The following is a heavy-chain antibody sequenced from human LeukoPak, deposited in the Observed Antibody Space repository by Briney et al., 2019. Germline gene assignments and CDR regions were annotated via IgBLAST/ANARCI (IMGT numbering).Heavy chain of an antibody. Sequence: SETLSLTCTVSGGSISSYYWSWIRQPAGKGLEWIGRIYTSGSTNYNPSLKSRVTMSVDTSKNQFSLELSSVTAADTAVYYCARGGSVADPFDFDYWGQGTLVTVSS. J-gene: IGHJ4*02. CDR3: ARGGSVADPFDFDY. CDR1: GGSISSYY. D-gene: IGHD6-19*01. CDR2: IYTSGST. V-gene: IGHV4-4*07.